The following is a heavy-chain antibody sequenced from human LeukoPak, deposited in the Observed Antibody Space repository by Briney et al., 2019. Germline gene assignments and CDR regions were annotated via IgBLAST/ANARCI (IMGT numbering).Heavy chain of an antibody. J-gene: IGHJ3*02. CDR1: GGTFSSYA. V-gene: IGHV1-69*04. CDR2: IIPILGIA. CDR3: ARAPGSPSGAFDI. Sequence: SVKVSCKASGGTFSSYAISWVRQAPGQGLEWMGRIIPILGIANYAQKFQGRVTITADKSTGTVYMELSSLRSEDTAVYYCARAPGSPSGAFDIWGQGTMVTVSS. D-gene: IGHD6-25*01.